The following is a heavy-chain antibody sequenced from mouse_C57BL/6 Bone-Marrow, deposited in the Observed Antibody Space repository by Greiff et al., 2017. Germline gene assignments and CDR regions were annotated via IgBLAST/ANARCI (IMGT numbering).Heavy chain of an antibody. CDR3: ARDAPYSNYWYFDV. D-gene: IGHD2-5*01. CDR1: GFTFSDYY. CDR2: INYDGSST. J-gene: IGHJ1*03. Sequence: VKLMESEGGLVQPGSSMKLSCTASGFTFSDYYMAWVRQVPEKGLEWVANINYDGSSTYYLDSLRSRFIISRDNAKNILYLQMSSLKSEDTATYYCARDAPYSNYWYFDVWGTGTTVTVSS. V-gene: IGHV5-16*01.